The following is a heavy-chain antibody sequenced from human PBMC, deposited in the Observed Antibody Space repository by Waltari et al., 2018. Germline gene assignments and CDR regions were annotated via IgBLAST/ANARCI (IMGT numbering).Heavy chain of an antibody. J-gene: IGHJ4*02. CDR3: ARDQVAPYYYDSSGYYS. Sequence: QVQLVESGGGVVQPGRSLRLSCAASGFTFSRYAMHWFRQAPGKGLEWVAVISYDGSNKYYADSVKGRFTISRDNSNNTLYLQMNSLRAEDTAVYYCARDQVAPYYYDSSGYYSWGQGTLVTVSS. V-gene: IGHV3-30*04. D-gene: IGHD3-22*01. CDR1: GFTFSRYA. CDR2: ISYDGSNK.